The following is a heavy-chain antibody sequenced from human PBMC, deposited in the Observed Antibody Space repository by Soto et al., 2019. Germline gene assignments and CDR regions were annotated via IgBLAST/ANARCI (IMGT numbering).Heavy chain of an antibody. CDR3: ARDKYYYDSSGSHELLIDY. CDR1: GGTFTSYY. D-gene: IGHD3-22*01. Sequence: VKASCKASGGTFTSYYMHWVRQAPGQGLEWMGIINPSGGSTSYAQKFQGRVTMTRDTSTSTVYMELSSLRSEDTAVYYCARDKYYYDSSGSHELLIDYWGQGTLVTVSS. V-gene: IGHV1-46*01. J-gene: IGHJ4*02. CDR2: INPSGGST.